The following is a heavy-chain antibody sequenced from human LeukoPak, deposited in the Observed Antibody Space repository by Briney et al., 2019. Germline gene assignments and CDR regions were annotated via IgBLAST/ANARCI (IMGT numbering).Heavy chain of an antibody. Sequence: GGSLRLSCAASGFTFSSYAMPWVRQAPGKGLEWVAVISYDGSNKYYADSVKGRFTISRDNSKNTLYPQMNSLRAEDTAVYYCARDRQLAPADYWGQGTLVTVSS. J-gene: IGHJ4*02. D-gene: IGHD6-13*01. CDR3: ARDRQLAPADY. CDR1: GFTFSSYA. CDR2: ISYDGSNK. V-gene: IGHV3-30-3*01.